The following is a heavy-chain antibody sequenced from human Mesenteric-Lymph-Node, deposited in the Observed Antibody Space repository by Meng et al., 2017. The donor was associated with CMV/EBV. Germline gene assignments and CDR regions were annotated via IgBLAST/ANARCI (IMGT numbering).Heavy chain of an antibody. V-gene: IGHV3-30*02. Sequence: GESLKISCAASGFTFSSYGMHWVRQAPGKGLEWVAFIRYDGSNKYYADSVKGRFTISRDNSKNTLYLQMNSLRAEDTAVYYCANEIGYSSSWYLNWGQGTLVTVSS. CDR1: GFTFSSYG. CDR3: ANEIGYSSSWYLN. CDR2: IRYDGSNK. J-gene: IGHJ4*02. D-gene: IGHD6-13*01.